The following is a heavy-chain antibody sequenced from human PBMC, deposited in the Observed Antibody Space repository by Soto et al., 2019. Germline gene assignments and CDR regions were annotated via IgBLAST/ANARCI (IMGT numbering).Heavy chain of an antibody. CDR1: GFTFSSYA. CDR2: ISGSGGST. J-gene: IGHJ4*02. CDR3: AKDRYNDYVYYFDS. Sequence: GGSLSLSCDAYGFTFSSYAMSWVRQAPGKGLEWVSAISGSGGSTYYADSVKGRFTISRDKSENALYLQMNSLRPEDTAIYFCAKDRYNDYVYYFDSWGQGTLVTVSS. D-gene: IGHD4-17*01. V-gene: IGHV3-23*01.